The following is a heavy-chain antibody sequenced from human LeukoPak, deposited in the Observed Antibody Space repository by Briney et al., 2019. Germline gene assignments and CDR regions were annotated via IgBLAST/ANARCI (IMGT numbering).Heavy chain of an antibody. CDR1: GYTFTGYY. Sequence: GASVKVSCKASGYTFTGYYMHWVRRAPGQGLEWMGWINPNSGGTNYAQKFQGRVTMTRDTSISTAYMELSRLRSDDTAVYYCARASYGGSQGEYNWFDPWGQGTLVTVSS. CDR2: INPNSGGT. J-gene: IGHJ5*02. CDR3: ARASYGGSQGEYNWFDP. D-gene: IGHD4-23*01. V-gene: IGHV1-2*02.